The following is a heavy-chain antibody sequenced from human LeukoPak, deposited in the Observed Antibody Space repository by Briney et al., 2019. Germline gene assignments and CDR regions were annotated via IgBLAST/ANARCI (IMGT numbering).Heavy chain of an antibody. CDR3: ARDYYGDYVFDY. Sequence: GGSLRLSCAASGFTFSSYGMHWVRQAPGKGLEWVAVIWYDGSNKYYADSVKGRFTISRDNSKNTLYLQMNSLRAEDTAVYYCARDYYGDYVFDYWGQGALVTVSS. J-gene: IGHJ4*02. D-gene: IGHD4-17*01. CDR2: IWYDGSNK. CDR1: GFTFSSYG. V-gene: IGHV3-33*01.